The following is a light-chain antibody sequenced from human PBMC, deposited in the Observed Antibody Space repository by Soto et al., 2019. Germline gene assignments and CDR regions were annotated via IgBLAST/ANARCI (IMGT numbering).Light chain of an antibody. CDR3: QQYYSYPPLT. J-gene: IGKJ4*01. CDR2: AAS. V-gene: IGKV1-8*01. CDR1: QGISSY. Sequence: AIRMTQSPSSFSASTGARVTITCRASQGISSYLAWYQQKAGKAPKLLIYAASTLQSGVPSRFSGSGSGTDFTLTISCLQSEDFATYYCQQYYSYPPLTFGGGTKVEIK.